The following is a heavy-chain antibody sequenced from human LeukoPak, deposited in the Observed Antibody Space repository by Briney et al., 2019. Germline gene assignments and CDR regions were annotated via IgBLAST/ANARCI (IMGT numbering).Heavy chain of an antibody. CDR1: GFTFSSDS. V-gene: IGHV3-21*01. CDR2: ISSSSSYI. CDR3: ARVDGSLFAYFDY. Sequence: GGSLRLSCAASGFTFSSDSMNWGRQAPGKGLEWVSSISSSSSYIYYADSAKGRFTISRDNAKNSLYLQMNSLRAEDTAVYYCARVDGSLFAYFDYWGQGTLVTVSS. D-gene: IGHD2-15*01. J-gene: IGHJ4*02.